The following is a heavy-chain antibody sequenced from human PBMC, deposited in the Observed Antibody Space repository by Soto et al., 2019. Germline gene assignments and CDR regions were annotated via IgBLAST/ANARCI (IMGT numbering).Heavy chain of an antibody. CDR1: GYTFTSYG. Sequence: ASVKVSCKASGYTFTSYGISWVRQAPGQGLEWMGWISAYNGNTNYAQRLQGRVTMTTDTSTSTAYRELRSLRSDDTAVYYCATREPYYDILTGKATPWYFDLWGRGTLVTVSS. CDR3: ATREPYYDILTGKATPWYFDL. V-gene: IGHV1-18*01. D-gene: IGHD3-9*01. CDR2: ISAYNGNT. J-gene: IGHJ2*01.